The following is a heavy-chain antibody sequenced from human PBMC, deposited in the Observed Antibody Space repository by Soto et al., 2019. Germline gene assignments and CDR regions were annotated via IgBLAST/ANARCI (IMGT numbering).Heavy chain of an antibody. CDR3: AHSRCGGDCLQYYSSHYYYGMDV. CDR2: IYWAADK. J-gene: IGHJ6*02. V-gene: IGHV2-5*02. Sequence: QITLKESGPTLVKPTQTLTLTCTFTGFSLNTGGLGVGWIRQPPGKALEWLALIYWAADKRYSPSVKSTLTITKATSKYHGVLTMTNMDPVDTATYYCAHSRCGGDCLQYYSSHYYYGMDVWGQGSTVTVSS. D-gene: IGHD2-21*02. CDR1: GFSLNTGGLG.